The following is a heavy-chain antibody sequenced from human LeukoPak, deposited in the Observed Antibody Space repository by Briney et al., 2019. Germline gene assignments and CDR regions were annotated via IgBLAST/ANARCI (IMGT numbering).Heavy chain of an antibody. CDR2: ISSSGSTI. CDR3: ARSDNWNIWSYFDY. CDR1: GFTFSDYY. Sequence: GGSLRLSCAASGFTFSDYYMSWIRQAPGKGLEGVSYISSSGSTIYYADSVKGRFTISRDNAKNSLYLQMNSLTAEDTAVYYCARSDNWNIWSYFDYWGQGTLVTVSS. D-gene: IGHD1-20*01. J-gene: IGHJ4*02. V-gene: IGHV3-11*01.